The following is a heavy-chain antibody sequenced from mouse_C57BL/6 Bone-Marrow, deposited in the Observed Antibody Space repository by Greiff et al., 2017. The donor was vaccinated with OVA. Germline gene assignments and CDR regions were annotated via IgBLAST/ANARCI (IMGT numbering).Heavy chain of an antibody. V-gene: IGHV5-9*01. CDR3: ARHGYGSGDY. Sequence: EVKLVESGGGLVKPGGSLKLSCAASGFTFSSYTMSWVRQTPEKRLEWVATISGGGGNTYYPDSVKGRFTISRDNAKNTLYLQMSSLRSEDTALYYCARHGYGSGDYWGQGTTLTVSS. CDR1: GFTFSSYT. J-gene: IGHJ2*01. CDR2: ISGGGGNT. D-gene: IGHD1-1*01.